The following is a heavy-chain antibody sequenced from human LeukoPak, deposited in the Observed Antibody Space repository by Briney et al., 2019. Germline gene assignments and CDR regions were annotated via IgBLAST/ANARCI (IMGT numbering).Heavy chain of an antibody. J-gene: IGHJ4*02. D-gene: IGHD3-22*01. V-gene: IGHV3-23*01. Sequence: GGSLRLSCAASGFTFSSYAMSWVRHAPGKGLEWVSAISGSGGSTYYADSVKGRFTISRDNSKNTLYLQMNSLRADDTAVYYCAKLITMIGGVWGQGTLVTVSS. CDR2: ISGSGGST. CDR3: AKLITMIGGV. CDR1: GFTFSSYA.